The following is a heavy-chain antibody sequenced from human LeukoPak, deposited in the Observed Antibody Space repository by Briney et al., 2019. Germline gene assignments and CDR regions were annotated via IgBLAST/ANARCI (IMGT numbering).Heavy chain of an antibody. CDR1: GFTFSSYG. D-gene: IGHD2-8*01. CDR2: IRYDGSNK. V-gene: IGHV3-30*02. CDR3: AKDNGLSYYYMDV. J-gene: IGHJ6*03. Sequence: GGSLRLSCAASGFTFSSYGMHWVRQAPGKGLEWVAFIRYDGSNKYYADSVKGRFTISRDNSKKTLDLQMNRLRGEDTAVYYCAKDNGLSYYYMDVWGKGTTVTISS.